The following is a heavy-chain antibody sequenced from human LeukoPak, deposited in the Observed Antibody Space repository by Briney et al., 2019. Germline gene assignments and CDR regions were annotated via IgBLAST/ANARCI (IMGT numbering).Heavy chain of an antibody. V-gene: IGHV4-38-2*02. J-gene: IGHJ4*02. CDR2: FYDSGNT. CDR1: GYSISSGYY. CDR3: ARGLPYSSRDFDY. D-gene: IGHD6-13*01. Sequence: TSETLSLTCTVSGYSISSGYYWGWIRQPPGKGLEWIGSFYDSGNTYYNPSLKSRVTISVDTSKNQFSLKVSSVTAADTAVYYCARGLPYSSRDFDYWGQGTLVTVSS.